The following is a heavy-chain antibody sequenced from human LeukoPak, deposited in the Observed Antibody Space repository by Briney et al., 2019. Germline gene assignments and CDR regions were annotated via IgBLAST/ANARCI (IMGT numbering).Heavy chain of an antibody. Sequence: SQTLSLTCTVSGGSISSGDYYWSWIRQPPGKGLEWIGYIYYSGSTYYNPSLKSRVTISVDTSKNQFSLKLSSVTAADTAVYYCARGSSGYGSTRFWFDPWGQGTLVTVSS. CDR2: IYYSGST. J-gene: IGHJ5*02. D-gene: IGHD5-12*01. CDR3: ARGSSGYGSTRFWFDP. V-gene: IGHV4-30-4*01. CDR1: GGSISSGDYY.